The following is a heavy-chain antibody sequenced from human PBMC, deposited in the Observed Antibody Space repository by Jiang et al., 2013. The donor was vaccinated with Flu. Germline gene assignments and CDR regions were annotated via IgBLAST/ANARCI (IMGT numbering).Heavy chain of an antibody. CDR3: ARDRMGTRQWLVLRISRDRSDAFDI. Sequence: QLLESGGGVVRPGGSLRLSCAASGFTFDDYGMSWVRQAPGKGLEWVSGINWNGGSTGYADSVKGRFTISRDNAKNSLYLQMNSLRAEDTALYYCARDRMGTRQWLVLRISRDRSDAFDIWGQGTMVTVSS. D-gene: IGHD6-19*01. V-gene: IGHV3-20*04. CDR2: INWNGGST. CDR1: GFTFDDYG. J-gene: IGHJ3*02.